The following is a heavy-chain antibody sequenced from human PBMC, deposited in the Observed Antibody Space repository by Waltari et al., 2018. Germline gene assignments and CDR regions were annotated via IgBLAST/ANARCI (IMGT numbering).Heavy chain of an antibody. CDR1: GFSFMGFA. V-gene: IGHV3-23*01. Sequence: EVQLLESAGGLVQPGEALRLSCAASGFSFMGFAMTWVRQAPGGGLGGVASMRGRGATPFYADSVKGRFTIVRDNSRDTVYLQMNSLRVDDSAVYYCAKGSRGYTNYFFDSWGQGTLVSVSS. CDR3: AKGSRGYTNYFFDS. D-gene: IGHD3-16*02. J-gene: IGHJ4*02. CDR2: MRGRGATP.